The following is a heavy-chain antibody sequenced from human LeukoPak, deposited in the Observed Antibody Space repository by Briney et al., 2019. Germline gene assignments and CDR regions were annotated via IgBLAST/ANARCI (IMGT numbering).Heavy chain of an antibody. J-gene: IGHJ4*02. V-gene: IGHV3-21*06. Sequence: GGSLRLSCTTSGLTFSTSGFNWVRQAPGKGLEWVAAIGPTGFDRYHADSITGRFTISRDNANNFLYLQMDSLRDEDTAVYYCATETNGRHYDYWGQGTLLTVSS. CDR1: GLTFSTSG. CDR2: IGPTGFDR. CDR3: ATETNGRHYDY. D-gene: IGHD1-14*01.